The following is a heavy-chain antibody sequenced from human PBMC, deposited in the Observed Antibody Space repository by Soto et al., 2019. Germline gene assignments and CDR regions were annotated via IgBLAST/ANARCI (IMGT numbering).Heavy chain of an antibody. CDR3: ARGTYYYGSGSYSHPFSYSYYGSDV. Sequence: SETLSLTCAVYGGSFSGYYWSWIRQPPGKGLEWIGEINHSGSTNYNPSLKSRVTISVDTSKNQFSLKLSSVTAADTAVYYCARGTYYYGSGSYSHPFSYSYYGSDVWGQGTTATAS. CDR2: INHSGST. CDR1: GGSFSGYY. V-gene: IGHV4-34*01. D-gene: IGHD3-10*01. J-gene: IGHJ6*02.